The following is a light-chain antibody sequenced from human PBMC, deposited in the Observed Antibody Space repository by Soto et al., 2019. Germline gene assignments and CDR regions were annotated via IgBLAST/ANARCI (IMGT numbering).Light chain of an antibody. V-gene: IGLV1-44*01. Sequence: QSVLTQPPSASGTPGQRVTISCSGSSSNMGSNTVSWYQQLPGTAPKLLIYSNRPSGVSNRFSGSKSGNTASLTISGLQAEDEADYYCSSYTSSSTLFGTGTKVTVL. CDR1: SSNMGSNT. CDR3: SSYTSSSTL. J-gene: IGLJ1*01. CDR2: SN.